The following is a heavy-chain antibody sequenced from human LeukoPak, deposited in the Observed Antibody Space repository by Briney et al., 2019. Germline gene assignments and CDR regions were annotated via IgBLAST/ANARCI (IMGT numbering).Heavy chain of an antibody. Sequence: KPSETLSLTCAVNGGSFSGYYWSWIRQPPGKGLEWIGEINHSGSTNYNPSLKSRVTISVDTSKNQFSLKLSSVTAADTAVYYCARGHRYSYGRPWFDPWGQGTLVTVSS. CDR1: GGSFSGYY. CDR2: INHSGST. D-gene: IGHD5-18*01. J-gene: IGHJ5*02. CDR3: ARGHRYSYGRPWFDP. V-gene: IGHV4-34*01.